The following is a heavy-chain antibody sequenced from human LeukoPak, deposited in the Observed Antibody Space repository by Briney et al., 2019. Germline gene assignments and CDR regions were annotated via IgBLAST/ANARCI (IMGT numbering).Heavy chain of an antibody. J-gene: IGHJ5*02. CDR2: INPNSGGT. V-gene: IGHV1-2*02. CDR3: ARDLMVRGVIINWFDP. D-gene: IGHD3-10*01. Sequence: ASVKVSCKASGYTFTGYYIHWVRQAPGQGPEWMGWINPNSGGTNYAQKFQGRVTMTRDTSISTAYMELSGLTSDDTAAYYCARDLMVRGVIINWFDPWGQGTLVTVSS. CDR1: GYTFTGYY.